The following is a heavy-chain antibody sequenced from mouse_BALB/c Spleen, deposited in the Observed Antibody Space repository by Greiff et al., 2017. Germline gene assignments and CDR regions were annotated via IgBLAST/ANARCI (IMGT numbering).Heavy chain of an antibody. CDR2: INPSSGYT. Sequence: QVQLQQSGAELARPGASVKMSCKASGYTFTSYTMHWVKQRPGQGLEWIGYINPSSGYTNYNQKFKDKATLTADKSSSTAYMQLSSLTSEASAVYYCARAGGYDGGFVYGGQGTLVTVSA. V-gene: IGHV1-4*01. CDR1: GYTFTSYT. CDR3: ARAGGYDGGFVY. J-gene: IGHJ3*01. D-gene: IGHD2-2*01.